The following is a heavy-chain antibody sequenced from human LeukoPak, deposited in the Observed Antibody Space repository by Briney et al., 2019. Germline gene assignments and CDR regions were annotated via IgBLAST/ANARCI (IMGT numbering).Heavy chain of an antibody. Sequence: PETLSLTCTVSGGSISSYYWSWIRQPAGKGLEWIGRIYTSGSTNYNPSLKSRVTISVDKSKNQFSLKLSSVTAADTAVYYCARAGDSPSIAAADYWGQGTLVTVSS. D-gene: IGHD6-13*01. CDR3: ARAGDSPSIAAADY. CDR2: IYTSGST. V-gene: IGHV4-4*07. J-gene: IGHJ4*02. CDR1: GGSISSYY.